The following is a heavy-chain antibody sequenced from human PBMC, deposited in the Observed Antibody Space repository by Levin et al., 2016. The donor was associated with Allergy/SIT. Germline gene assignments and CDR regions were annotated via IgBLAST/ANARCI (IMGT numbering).Heavy chain of an antibody. D-gene: IGHD1-14*01. J-gene: IGHJ5*01. CDR2: ISFDGNVK. V-gene: IGHV3-30*18. Sequence: GESLKISCAASGFSFRRYGMHWVRQGPGKGLEWVAIISFDGNVKYYADSVKGRFTISRDNSRNTLYLQANSLSPEDTALYYCAKAPYPFDIRTPLNWFESWGPGTLVTVSS. CDR3: AKAPYPFDIRTPLNWFES. CDR1: GFSFRRYG.